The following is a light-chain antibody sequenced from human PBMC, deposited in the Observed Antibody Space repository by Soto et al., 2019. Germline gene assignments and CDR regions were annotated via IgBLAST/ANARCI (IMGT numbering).Light chain of an antibody. J-gene: IGKJ1*01. Sequence: EIWFTQCQPTRCFVQVEIATFSCRPSQSVRSNYLAWYQQKPGQAPRLLTCGASSRATGIPDRFSGSGSGTDFTLTISRLEPEDFAVYYCQQYGSRTWTFGQGTRV. CDR3: QQYGSRTWT. V-gene: IGKV3-20*01. CDR2: GAS. CDR1: QSVRSNY.